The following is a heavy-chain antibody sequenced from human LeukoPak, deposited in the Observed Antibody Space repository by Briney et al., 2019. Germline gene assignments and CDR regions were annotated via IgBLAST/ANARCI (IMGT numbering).Heavy chain of an antibody. CDR2: ISSSGSTI. CDR3: ARVKDTVVTPADY. D-gene: IGHD4-23*01. Sequence: GGTLRLSCAASGFTFSDYYMSWIRQAPGKGLEWVSDISSSGSTIYYADSVKGRFTISRDNAKNSLYLQMNSLRAEDTAVYYCARVKDTVVTPADYWGQGTLVTVSS. CDR1: GFTFSDYY. V-gene: IGHV3-11*01. J-gene: IGHJ4*02.